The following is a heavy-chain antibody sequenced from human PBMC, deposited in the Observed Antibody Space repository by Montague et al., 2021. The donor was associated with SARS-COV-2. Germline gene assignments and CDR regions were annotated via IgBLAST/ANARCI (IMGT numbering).Heavy chain of an antibody. V-gene: IGHV4-59*08. CDR2: IYHYGSA. Sequence: SETLSLTCSVSGGSISSSYWSWIRQPPGKGLEWIGYIYHYGSAKYNTSLKSQVIILVDTSNNQFSLKLSSVTAVDTAVYYCARHANWDWYYFDYWGQGTLVTVSS. D-gene: IGHD7-27*01. CDR1: GGSISSSY. J-gene: IGHJ4*02. CDR3: ARHANWDWYYFDY.